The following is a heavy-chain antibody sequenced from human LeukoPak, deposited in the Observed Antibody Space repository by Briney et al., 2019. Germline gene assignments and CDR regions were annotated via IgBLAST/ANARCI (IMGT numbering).Heavy chain of an antibody. CDR3: ARGDSGYVHY. CDR1: GGSISSYY. J-gene: IGHJ4*02. V-gene: IGHV4-59*08. Sequence: SETLSLTCTVSGGSISSYYWSWIRQPPGKGPEWIGYIYYSGSTNYNPSLKSRVTISVDTSKNQFSLKLSSVTAADTAVYYCARGDSGYVHYWGQGTLVTVSS. D-gene: IGHD1-26*01. CDR2: IYYSGST.